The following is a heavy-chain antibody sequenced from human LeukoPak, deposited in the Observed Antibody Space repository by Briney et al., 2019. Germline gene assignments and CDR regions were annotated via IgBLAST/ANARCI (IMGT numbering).Heavy chain of an antibody. Sequence: GESLKISCKGSPYSFSDYWIGWVRPMPGKGLEWVAIIYPGDSDTRYSPSFQGQVTISAEKSISTVYLQWSSLQASDTAMYYCTRLIGSGWYFDYWGQGTLVTVSS. CDR1: PYSFSDYW. D-gene: IGHD3-10*01. V-gene: IGHV5-51*01. CDR2: IYPGDSDT. CDR3: TRLIGSGWYFDY. J-gene: IGHJ4*02.